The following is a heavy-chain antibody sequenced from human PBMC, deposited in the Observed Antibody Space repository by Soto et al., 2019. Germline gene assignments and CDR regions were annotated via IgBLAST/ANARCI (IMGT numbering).Heavy chain of an antibody. V-gene: IGHV4-61*01. J-gene: IGHJ6*02. Sequence: SETLSLTCTVSGGSVSSGRYYWSWIRQPPGKGLEWIGYIYYSGSTNYNPSLKSRVTISVDTSKNQFSLKLSSVTAADTAVYYCARDRGYCSSTSCKNYYYYYGMDVWGQGTTVTVSS. D-gene: IGHD2-2*01. CDR3: ARDRGYCSSTSCKNYYYYYGMDV. CDR2: IYYSGST. CDR1: GGSVSSGRYY.